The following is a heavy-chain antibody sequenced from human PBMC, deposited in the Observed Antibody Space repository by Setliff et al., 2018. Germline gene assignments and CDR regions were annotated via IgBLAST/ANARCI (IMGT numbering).Heavy chain of an antibody. V-gene: IGHV4-61*09. J-gene: IGHJ5*02. Sequence: SETLSLTCTVSGGSISSGSYYWTWIRQPAGKGLEWIGHFYTSGITSYNPSIKSRVTISVDTSKNQFSLKLSSVTAADTAVYYCVTAASARSRWYDMGWFDPWGQGTLVTVSS. CDR3: VTAASARSRWYDMGWFDP. CDR1: GGSISSGSYY. CDR2: FYTSGIT. D-gene: IGHD3-22*01.